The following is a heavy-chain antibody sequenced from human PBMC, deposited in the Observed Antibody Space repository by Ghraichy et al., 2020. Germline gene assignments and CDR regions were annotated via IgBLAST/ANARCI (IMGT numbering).Heavy chain of an antibody. Sequence: SETLSLTCTVSGGSISTYYWTWIRQPPGKELEWIGYIYYSGTTNYNPSLKSRVVISVDTSKNQFSLKLTSVTPSDTAVYYCASDDPGGGLRYWGLGILVTVSS. D-gene: IGHD4-23*01. CDR2: IYYSGTT. J-gene: IGHJ4*02. CDR3: ASDDPGGGLRY. CDR1: GGSISTYY. V-gene: IGHV4-59*01.